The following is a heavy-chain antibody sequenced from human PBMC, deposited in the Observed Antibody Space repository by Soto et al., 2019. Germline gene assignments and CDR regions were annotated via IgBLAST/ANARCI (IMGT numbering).Heavy chain of an antibody. CDR2: IHWDDDK. CDR3: ARIRRPRVSSGRGRSDGMDV. J-gene: IGHJ6*04. Sequence: GSGPTLVNPTQSLALTCTFSGFSLSTSGMCVTWIRQPPGKALEWLAHIHWDDDKDYNKFLETRLSISKDTSKNQVALTVRNVDPVDTATYYCARIRRPRVSSGRGRSDGMDVWGNGTPVTVSP. CDR1: GFSLSTSGMC. D-gene: IGHD3-10*01. V-gene: IGHV2-70*01.